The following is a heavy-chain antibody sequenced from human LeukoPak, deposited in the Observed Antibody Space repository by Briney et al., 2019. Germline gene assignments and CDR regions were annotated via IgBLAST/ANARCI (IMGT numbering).Heavy chain of an antibody. J-gene: IGHJ6*02. CDR2: ISAYNGNT. CDR3: ARDPLGYCSGGSCPKMDV. CDR1: GYTFTSYG. Sequence: GASVKVSCKASGYTFTSYGISWVRQAPGQGLEWMGWISAYNGNTNYAQKLQGRVTMTTDTSTSTAYMELRSLRSDDTAEYYCARDPLGYCSGGSCPKMDVWGQGTTVTVSS. V-gene: IGHV1-18*01. D-gene: IGHD2-15*01.